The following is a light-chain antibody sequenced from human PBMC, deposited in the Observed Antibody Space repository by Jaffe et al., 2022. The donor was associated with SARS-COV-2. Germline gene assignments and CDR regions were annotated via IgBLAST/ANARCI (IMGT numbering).Light chain of an antibody. CDR1: QSISSY. CDR2: AAS. J-gene: IGKJ3*01. Sequence: DIQMTQSPSSLSASVGDRVTLTCRASQSISSYLNWYQQKPGKAPKLLIFAASSLESGVPSRFSGGRSGTDFTLTIRSLQPEDFATYYCQQSYSTPFTFGPGTKVDTK. V-gene: IGKV1-39*01. CDR3: QQSYSTPFT.